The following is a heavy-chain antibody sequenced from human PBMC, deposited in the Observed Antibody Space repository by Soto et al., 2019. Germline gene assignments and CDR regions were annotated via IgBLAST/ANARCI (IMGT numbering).Heavy chain of an antibody. CDR2: ISSNTKMI. CDR1: GLTLSDYY. Sequence: PGGSLRLSCVASGLTLSDYYMTWIRQAPGRWLEWVAYISSNTKMIFYPDSVKGRFTISRDNAKNALFLEMSGLRVEDTATYYCAGSGPIPAYDSSGYRKYGFSVWGQGXKVTV. J-gene: IGHJ3*01. V-gene: IGHV3-11*01. D-gene: IGHD3-22*01. CDR3: AGSGPIPAYDSSGYRKYGFSV.